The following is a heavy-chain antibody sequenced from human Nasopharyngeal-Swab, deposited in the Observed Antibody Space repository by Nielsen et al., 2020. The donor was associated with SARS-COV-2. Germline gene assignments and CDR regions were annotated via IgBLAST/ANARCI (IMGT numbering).Heavy chain of an antibody. J-gene: IGHJ6*02. Sequence: ASVKVSCKASGYTFTGYYMHWVRQAPGQGLEWMGIINPSGGSTSYAQKFQGRVTMTRDTSTSTVYMELSSLRSEDTAVYYCARDPKVGAPWYYYYGMDVWGQGTTVTVSS. D-gene: IGHD1-26*01. CDR3: ARDPKVGAPWYYYYGMDV. CDR1: GYTFTGYY. CDR2: INPSGGST. V-gene: IGHV1-46*01.